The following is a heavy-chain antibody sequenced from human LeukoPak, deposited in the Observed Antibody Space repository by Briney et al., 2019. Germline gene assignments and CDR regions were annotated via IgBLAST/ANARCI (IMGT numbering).Heavy chain of an antibody. CDR3: ARGRYYLDS. V-gene: IGHV3-9*01. CDR2: ISWNSGSI. J-gene: IGHJ4*02. Sequence: GGSLRLSCAASGFTFDDYAMHWVRQAPGKGLEWVSGISWNSGSIGYADSVKGRFTISRDNAKNSLYLQMNSLRADDTAVYYCARGRYYLDSWGQGTLVTVSS. CDR1: GFTFDDYA.